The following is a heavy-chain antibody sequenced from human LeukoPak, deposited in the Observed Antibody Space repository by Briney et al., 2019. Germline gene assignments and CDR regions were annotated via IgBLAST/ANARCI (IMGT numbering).Heavy chain of an antibody. CDR3: AREPWEGITMIGSPNGNFFDY. CDR2: IIPIFGTA. D-gene: IGHD3-22*01. CDR1: GGTFSTYA. J-gene: IGHJ4*02. V-gene: IGHV1-69*06. Sequence: EASVKVSCKASGGTFSTYAISWVRQAPGQGLEWMGGIIPIFGTANYAQKFQGRVTITADKSTSTAYMELSSLRSEDTAVYYCAREPWEGITMIGSPNGNFFDYWGQGTLVTVSS.